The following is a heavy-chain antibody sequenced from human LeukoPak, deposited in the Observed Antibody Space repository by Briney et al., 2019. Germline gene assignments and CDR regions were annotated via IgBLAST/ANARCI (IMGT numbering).Heavy chain of an antibody. D-gene: IGHD4-17*01. J-gene: IGHJ4*02. CDR1: GFTFSSYA. CDR3: AKAAYGDYGFYFDY. CDR2: ISGSGGST. V-gene: IGHV3-23*01. Sequence: GGSLRLSCAASGFTFSSYAMSWVPQAPGKGLEGVSAISGSGGSTYYADSVRGRFTISRDNSKNTLYLQMNSLRAEDTAVYYCAKAAYGDYGFYFDYWGQGTLVTVSS.